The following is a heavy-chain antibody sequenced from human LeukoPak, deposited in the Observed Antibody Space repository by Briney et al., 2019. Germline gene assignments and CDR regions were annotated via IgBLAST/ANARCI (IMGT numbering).Heavy chain of an antibody. CDR1: GFIVSDNH. V-gene: IGHV3-53*01. J-gene: IGHJ4*02. CDR3: VTLRDLDY. Sequence: GGSLRLSCAASGFIVSDNHMSWVRQAPGKGLEWLSVIYSGGNTFYADSVKGRFTISRDNSKNTLYLQMNSLRAEDTAVYYCVTLRDLDYWGQGALVTVSS. CDR2: IYSGGNT.